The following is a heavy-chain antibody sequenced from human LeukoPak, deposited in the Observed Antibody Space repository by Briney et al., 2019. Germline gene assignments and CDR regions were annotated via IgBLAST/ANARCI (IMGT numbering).Heavy chain of an antibody. CDR1: GDPIRGGGDS. V-gene: IGHV4-30-4*07. D-gene: IGHD6-6*01. CDR2: VYSGGST. J-gene: IGHJ4*02. Sequence: SETLSLTCTVSGDPIRGGGDSWSWIRRAPGKGLERIGYVYSGGSTCYNPSLKRRVSISVYTSKTHFSLKLNSVTAADTAVYYCARESVAARGGFDFWGQGTLVTVSS. CDR3: ARESVAARGGFDF.